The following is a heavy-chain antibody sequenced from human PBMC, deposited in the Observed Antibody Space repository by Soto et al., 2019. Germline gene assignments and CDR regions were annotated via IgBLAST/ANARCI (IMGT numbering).Heavy chain of an antibody. J-gene: IGHJ4*02. CDR2: ISGSGGST. V-gene: IGHV3-23*01. Sequence: GGSLIISCAASVFTFSIYSVSWVRQAPVKGLEWVSAISGSGGSTYYADSVKGRFTISIDNSKNTLYLQMNSLRAEDTAVYYCAKIYYDSSGYSIPFDYWGQGTLVTVSS. D-gene: IGHD3-22*01. CDR3: AKIYYDSSGYSIPFDY. CDR1: VFTFSIYS.